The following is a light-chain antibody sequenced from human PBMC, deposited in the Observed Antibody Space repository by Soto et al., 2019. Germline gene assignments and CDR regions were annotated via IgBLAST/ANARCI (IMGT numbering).Light chain of an antibody. Sequence: DIQMTKSPPSLSPSVGDESTFPGRGSKGFSIFLACYQQKPGKVPKLLISAASTLQSGVPSRFSGSGSGTDFTLTITSLQPEDVATYYCQKYSSVITFGQGTRLEI. CDR3: QKYSSVIT. CDR1: KGFSIF. CDR2: AAS. V-gene: IGKV1-27*01. J-gene: IGKJ5*01.